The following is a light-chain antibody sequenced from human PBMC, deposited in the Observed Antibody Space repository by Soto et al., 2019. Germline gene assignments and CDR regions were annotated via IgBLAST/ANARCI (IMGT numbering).Light chain of an antibody. Sequence: QSVLTQPPSASGSPGQSVTISCTGTSSDVGAYKYVSWYQQHPGKAPQLILYEVNIRPSGVPDRFSGSKSGNTASLTVSGLQAEDEADYYCSSWGGSDDLDVIFGGGTKLTVL. CDR2: EVN. V-gene: IGLV2-8*01. CDR1: SSDVGAYKY. J-gene: IGLJ2*01. CDR3: SSWGGSDDLDVI.